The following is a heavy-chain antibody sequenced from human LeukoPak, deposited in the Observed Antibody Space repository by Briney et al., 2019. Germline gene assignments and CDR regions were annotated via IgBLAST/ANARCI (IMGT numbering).Heavy chain of an antibody. Sequence: GGSLRLSCAASGFTLSSYSMNWVRQAPGKGLEWVSSISSSSSYIYYADSVKGRFTISRDNAKNSLYLQMNSLRAEDTAVNYCARGYGSGSYSHYWGQGTLVTVSS. V-gene: IGHV3-21*01. CDR1: GFTLSSYS. CDR2: ISSSSSYI. D-gene: IGHD3-10*01. J-gene: IGHJ4*02. CDR3: ARGYGSGSYSHY.